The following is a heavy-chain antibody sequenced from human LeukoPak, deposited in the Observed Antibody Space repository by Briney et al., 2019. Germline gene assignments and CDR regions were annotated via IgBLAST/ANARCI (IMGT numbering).Heavy chain of an antibody. Sequence: PSETLSLTCTVSGGFITSSFYWSWIRQSPGKGLEWIGYIYNSGGTKYNPSLKSRLTISVDTSKNQFSLNLSSVTAADTAVYYCARRAVAEWYFDLWGRGTLVTVSS. V-gene: IGHV4-59*01. CDR2: IYNSGGT. D-gene: IGHD6-19*01. J-gene: IGHJ2*01. CDR1: GGFITSSFY. CDR3: ARRAVAEWYFDL.